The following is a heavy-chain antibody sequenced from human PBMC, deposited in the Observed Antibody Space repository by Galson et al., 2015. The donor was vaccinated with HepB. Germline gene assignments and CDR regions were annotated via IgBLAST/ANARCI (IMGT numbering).Heavy chain of an antibody. J-gene: IGHJ3*02. CDR2: ISWNSGSI. CDR3: AKDKEWELLHDAFDI. V-gene: IGHV3-9*01. CDR1: GFTFDDYA. Sequence: SLRLSCAASGFTFDDYAMHWVRQAPGKGLEWVSGISWNSGSIGYADSVKGRFTISRDNAKNSLYLQMNSLRAEDTALYYCAKDKEWELLHDAFDIWGQGTMVTVSS. D-gene: IGHD1-26*01.